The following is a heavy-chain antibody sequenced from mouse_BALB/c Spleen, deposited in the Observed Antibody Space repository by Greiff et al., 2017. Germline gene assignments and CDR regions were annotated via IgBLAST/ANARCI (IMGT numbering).Heavy chain of an antibody. CDR1: GYTFTDYN. J-gene: IGHJ3*01. D-gene: IGHD2-3*01. CDR2: IYPYNGGT. V-gene: IGHV1S29*02. Sequence: EVHLVESGPELVKPGASVKISCKASGYTFTDYNMHWVKQSHGKSLEWIGYIYPYNGGTGYNQKFKSKATLTVDNSSSTAYMELRSLTSEDSAVYYCAKVYDGRFAYWGQGTLVTVSA. CDR3: AKVYDGRFAY.